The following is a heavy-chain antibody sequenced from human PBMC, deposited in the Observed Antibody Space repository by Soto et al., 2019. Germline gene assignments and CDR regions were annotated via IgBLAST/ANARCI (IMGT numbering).Heavy chain of an antibody. Sequence: EVQLVESGGGLVQPGRSLRLSCAASGFTFDDYAMHWVRQAPGKGLEWVSGISWNSGSIGYADSVKGRFTISRDNAKNSLYLQMNSLRAEDTALYYCAKDIYDFWSGRYYYYYYMAVWGKGTTVTVSS. CDR1: GFTFDDYA. CDR2: ISWNSGSI. V-gene: IGHV3-9*01. J-gene: IGHJ6*03. CDR3: AKDIYDFWSGRYYYYYYMAV. D-gene: IGHD3-3*01.